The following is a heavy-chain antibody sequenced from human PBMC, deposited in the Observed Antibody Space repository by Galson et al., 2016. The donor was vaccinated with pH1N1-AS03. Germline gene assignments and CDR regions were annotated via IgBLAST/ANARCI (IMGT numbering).Heavy chain of an antibody. CDR1: GFSFSSYG. J-gene: IGHJ4*02. Sequence: SLRLSCAASGFSFSSYGMNWVRQAPGKGLEWVSCITSSSSMIYYADSVKGRFIISRDNAKNSLYLHMKSLRAEDTAVYYCARDRKGYGSSFDYWGQGTLVSVSS. CDR2: ITSSSSMI. V-gene: IGHV3-48*01. CDR3: ARDRKGYGSSFDY. D-gene: IGHD5-12*01.